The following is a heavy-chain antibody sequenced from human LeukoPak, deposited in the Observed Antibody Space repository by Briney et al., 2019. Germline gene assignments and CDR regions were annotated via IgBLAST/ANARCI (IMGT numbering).Heavy chain of an antibody. CDR2: ISYGGSNN. CDR1: GFTFSSYA. CDR3: ARVGTFYYDGSGYYGNYFDC. D-gene: IGHD3-22*01. Sequence: AGGSLRLSCAASGFTFSSYAMHWARQAPGKGLEWVAVISYGGSNNYYADSVKGRFTISRDNSKNTLYLQMNSLRAEDTAVYYCARVGTFYYDGSGYYGNYFDCWGQGALVTVSS. V-gene: IGHV3-30-3*01. J-gene: IGHJ4*02.